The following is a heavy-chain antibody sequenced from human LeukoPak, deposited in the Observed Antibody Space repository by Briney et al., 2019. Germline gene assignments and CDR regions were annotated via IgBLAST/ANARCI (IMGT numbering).Heavy chain of an antibody. Sequence: SVKVSCKASGGSINSFANSWVRQAPGQGLEWMGGIIPIFGTVNHAQKFKGRVTVTADESTGTAYMELSSLRSDDTAVYYCTRGGGGTANFIYRSDFWGQGTQVTVSS. V-gene: IGHV1-69*13. CDR2: IIPIFGTV. CDR3: TRGGGGTANFIYRSDF. D-gene: IGHD2-8*02. CDR1: GGSINSFA. J-gene: IGHJ4*02.